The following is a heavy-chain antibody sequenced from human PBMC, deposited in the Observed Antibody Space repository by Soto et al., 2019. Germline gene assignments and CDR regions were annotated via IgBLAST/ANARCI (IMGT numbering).Heavy chain of an antibody. CDR3: AKNVKTGIITMVRGVPD. V-gene: IGHV3-30*18. J-gene: IGHJ4*02. D-gene: IGHD3-10*01. CDR2: ISYDGSNK. Sequence: GGSLRLSCAASGFTFSSYGMHWVRQAPGKGLEWVAVISYDGSNKYYADSVKGRFTISRDNSKNTLYLQMNSLRAEDTAVYYCAKNVKTGIITMVRGVPDWGQGTLVTVSS. CDR1: GFTFSSYG.